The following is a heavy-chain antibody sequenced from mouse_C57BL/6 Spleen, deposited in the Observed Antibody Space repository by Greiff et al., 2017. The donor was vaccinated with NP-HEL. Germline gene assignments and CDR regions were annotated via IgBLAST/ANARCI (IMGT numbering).Heavy chain of an antibody. CDR1: GFSLTSYG. J-gene: IGHJ1*03. CDR2: IWSGGST. D-gene: IGHD1-1*01. Sequence: QVQLQQSGPGLVQPSQSLSITCTVSGFSLTSYGVHWVRQPPGKGLEWLGVIWSGGSTDYNAAFISRLSISKDNSKSQVFFKMNSLQADDTAIYYCAKNEGRYYGSSPYWYFDVWGTGTTVTVSS. V-gene: IGHV2-4*01. CDR3: AKNEGRYYGSSPYWYFDV.